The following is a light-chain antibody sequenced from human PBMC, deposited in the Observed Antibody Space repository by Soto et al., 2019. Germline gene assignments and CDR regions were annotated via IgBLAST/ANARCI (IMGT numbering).Light chain of an antibody. CDR2: EGS. CDR3: CSYAASSTLYV. Sequence: QSALTQPASVSGSPGQSITISCTGTSSDVGSYNLVSWYQQHPGKAPKLMIYEGSKRTSGISDRFSGSKSGNTASLTISGLQAEDEADYYCCSYAASSTLYVFGTGTKLTVL. CDR1: SSDVGSYNL. J-gene: IGLJ1*01. V-gene: IGLV2-23*01.